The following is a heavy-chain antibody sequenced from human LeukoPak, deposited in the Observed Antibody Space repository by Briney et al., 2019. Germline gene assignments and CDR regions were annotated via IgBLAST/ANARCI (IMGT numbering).Heavy chain of an antibody. D-gene: IGHD5-18*01. CDR1: GDSISSGSYY. CDR3: ARGYSYGYGYAFDI. J-gene: IGHJ3*02. CDR2: MYTSGST. Sequence: SETLSLTCTVSGDSISSGSYYWNWIRQPAGKGLEWIGRMYTSGSTNYNPSLKSRVTISIDTSKNQFSLKVSSVTAADTAVYYCARGYSYGYGYAFDIWGQGTMVTVSS. V-gene: IGHV4-61*02.